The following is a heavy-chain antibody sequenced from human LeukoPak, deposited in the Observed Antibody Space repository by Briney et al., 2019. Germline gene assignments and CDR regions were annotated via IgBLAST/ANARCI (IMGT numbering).Heavy chain of an antibody. CDR2: ISSSSSYI. Sequence: GGSLRLSCAASGFTFSSYSMNWVRQAPGKGLEWVSSISSSSSYIYYADSVKGRFTISRDNAKNSLYLQMNSLRAEDTAVYYCARTERAIAARHSVDFWGQGTLVTVSS. V-gene: IGHV3-21*01. D-gene: IGHD6-6*01. CDR3: ARTERAIAARHSVDF. CDR1: GFTFSSYS. J-gene: IGHJ4*02.